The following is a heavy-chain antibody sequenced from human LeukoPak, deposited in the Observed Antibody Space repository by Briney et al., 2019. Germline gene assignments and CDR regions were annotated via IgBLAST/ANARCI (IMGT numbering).Heavy chain of an antibody. D-gene: IGHD2-15*01. V-gene: IGHV3-48*03. J-gene: IGHJ4*02. CDR2: ISGSGSTI. Sequence: GGSLRLSCAASGFTFSSYEMNWVRQAPGKGLEWVSYISGSGSTIYYADSVKGRFTISRDNAENSLYLQMNSLRAEDTAVYYCARDRGGRTGLDDWGQGTLVTVSS. CDR3: ARDRGGRTGLDD. CDR1: GFTFSSYE.